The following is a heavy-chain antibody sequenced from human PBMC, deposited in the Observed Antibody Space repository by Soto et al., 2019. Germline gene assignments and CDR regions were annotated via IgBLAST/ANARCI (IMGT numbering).Heavy chain of an antibody. CDR2: IIPVFGRP. D-gene: IGHD2-15*01. CDR1: GSTFSSSG. CDR3: ARVVSCYDF. V-gene: IGHV1-69*13. J-gene: IGHJ2*01. Sequence: SVKISCTASGSTFSSSGISWVRQAPGQGLEWMGGIIPVFGRPNYAQRFRGRLTITADESTNTSYMELIDLTSEDTAVYYCARVVSCYDFWGHGTQVTVS.